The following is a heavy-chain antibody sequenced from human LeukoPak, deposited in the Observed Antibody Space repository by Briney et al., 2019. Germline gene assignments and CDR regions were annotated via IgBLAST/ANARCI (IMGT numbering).Heavy chain of an antibody. CDR1: GYTFTSYG. D-gene: IGHD1-26*01. CDR3: ARGFRGHSSGVFDY. V-gene: IGHV1-18*01. CDR2: ISAYNGNT. Sequence: ASVKASCKASGYTFTSYGISWVRQAPRQGLEWMGWISAYNGNTNYAQKLQGRVTMTTDTSTSTAYMELRSLRSDDTAVYYCARGFRGHSSGVFDYWGQGTLVTVSS. J-gene: IGHJ4*02.